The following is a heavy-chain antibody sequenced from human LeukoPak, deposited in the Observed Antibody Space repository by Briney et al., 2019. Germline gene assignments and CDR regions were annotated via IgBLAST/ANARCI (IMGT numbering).Heavy chain of an antibody. CDR3: ARVAYSSSWYQEYYYYYYMDV. Sequence: GGSLRLSCAASGFTFSSYWMSWVRQAPGKGLEWVANIKQDGSEKYYVDSVKGRFTISRDNAKNSLYLQMNSLRAEDTAVYYCARVAYSSSWYQEYYYYYYMDVWGKGTTVTVSS. V-gene: IGHV3-7*01. D-gene: IGHD6-13*01. CDR1: GFTFSSYW. J-gene: IGHJ6*03. CDR2: IKQDGSEK.